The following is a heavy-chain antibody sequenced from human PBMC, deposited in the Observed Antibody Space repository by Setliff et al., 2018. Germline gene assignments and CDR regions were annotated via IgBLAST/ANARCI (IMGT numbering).Heavy chain of an antibody. J-gene: IGHJ3*02. D-gene: IGHD3-22*01. CDR3: ARATYYYDSSGYFLDAFDI. Sequence: SVKVSCKASGGTFSSYAISWVRQAPGQGLEWMGGIIPIFGTANYAQKFQGRVTITTDESTSTAYMELSSLRSDDTAVYYCARATYYYDSSGYFLDAFDIWGQGTMVTVSS. CDR1: GGTFSSYA. CDR2: IIPIFGTA. V-gene: IGHV1-69*05.